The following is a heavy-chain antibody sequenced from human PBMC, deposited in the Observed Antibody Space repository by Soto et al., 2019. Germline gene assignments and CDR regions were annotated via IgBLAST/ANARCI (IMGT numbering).Heavy chain of an antibody. D-gene: IGHD1-7*01. CDR3: XRRPTLELPYYYYGMDV. Sequence: SETLSLTCTVSGGSISSSSYYWGWIRQPPGKGLEWIGSIYYSGSTYYNPSLKSRVTISVDTSKNQFSLKLSSVTAADTAVYYCXRRPTLELPYYYYGMDVWGQGTTVTVSS. CDR2: IYYSGST. J-gene: IGHJ6*02. CDR1: GGSISSSSYY. V-gene: IGHV4-39*01.